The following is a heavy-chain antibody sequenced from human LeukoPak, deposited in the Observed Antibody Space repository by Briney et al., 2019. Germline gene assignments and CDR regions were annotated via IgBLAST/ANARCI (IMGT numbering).Heavy chain of an antibody. CDR3: ARQNAFSRSGGKGNWFDP. J-gene: IGHJ5*02. Sequence: GASVKVSCKASGYTFTSYGISWVQQAPGQGLEWMGWISAYNGNTNYAQKLQGRVTMTTDTSTSTAYMELRSLRSDDTAVYYCARQNAFSRSGGKGNWFDPWGQGTLVTVSS. CDR2: ISAYNGNT. CDR1: GYTFTSYG. D-gene: IGHD2-15*01. V-gene: IGHV1-18*04.